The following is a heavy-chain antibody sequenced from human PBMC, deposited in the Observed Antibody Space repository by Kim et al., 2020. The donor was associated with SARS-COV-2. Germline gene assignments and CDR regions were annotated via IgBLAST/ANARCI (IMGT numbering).Heavy chain of an antibody. CDR2: LNTNTGNP. CDR3: AREKYSYGLNRFDP. Sequence: ASVKVSCKASGYTFTSYAMNWVRQAPGQGLEWMGWLNTNTGNPTYAQGFTGRFVFSLDTSVSTAYLQISSLKAEDTAVYYCAREKYSYGLNRFDPWGQGTLVTVSS. J-gene: IGHJ5*02. CDR1: GYTFTSYA. V-gene: IGHV7-4-1*02. D-gene: IGHD5-18*01.